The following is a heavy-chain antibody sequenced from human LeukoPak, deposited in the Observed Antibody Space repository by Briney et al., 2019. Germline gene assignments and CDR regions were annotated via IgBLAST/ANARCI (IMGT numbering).Heavy chain of an antibody. V-gene: IGHV1-69*13. CDR3: ARVLQQLVLYSGYYYYGMDV. CDR2: IIPIFGTA. J-gene: IGHJ6*02. D-gene: IGHD6-13*01. CDR1: GGTFSSYA. Sequence: SVKVSCKASGGTFSSYAISWVRQAPGQGLGWMGGIIPIFGTANYAQKFQGRVTITADESTSTAYMELSSLRSEDTAVYYCARVLQQLVLYSGYYYYGMDVWGQGTTVTVSS.